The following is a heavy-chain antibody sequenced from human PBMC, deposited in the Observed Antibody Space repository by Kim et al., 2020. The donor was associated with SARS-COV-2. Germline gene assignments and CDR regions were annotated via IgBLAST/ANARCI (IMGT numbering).Heavy chain of an antibody. D-gene: IGHD2-15*01. CDR1: GFTLRNYY. J-gene: IGHJ4*02. Sequence: GGSLRLSCTASGFTLRNYYMAWMRQAPGKGLDWVSHITSGGDTMYYADSVKGRFTISRDNAKNSLYLQMSSLRAEDTAIYYCVRDPLRSDGYTYDYWGQGALVTVSS. V-gene: IGHV3-11*01. CDR2: ITSGGDTM. CDR3: VRDPLRSDGYTYDY.